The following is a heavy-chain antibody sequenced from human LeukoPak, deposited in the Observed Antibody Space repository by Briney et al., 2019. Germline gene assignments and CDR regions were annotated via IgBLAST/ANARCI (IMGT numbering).Heavy chain of an antibody. CDR3: TRGSGSYVH. J-gene: IGHJ1*01. Sequence: GASLQISCQGYGYSFTKHWIAWVRQLPGKGLKWMGIIFPGDSDTRYSPSFQGQVTISADKSISTAYVQWSSLKASDTAMYYCTRGSGSYVHWDQSTLVTVSS. CDR2: IFPGDSDT. CDR1: GYSFTKHW. D-gene: IGHD6-19*01. V-gene: IGHV5-51*01.